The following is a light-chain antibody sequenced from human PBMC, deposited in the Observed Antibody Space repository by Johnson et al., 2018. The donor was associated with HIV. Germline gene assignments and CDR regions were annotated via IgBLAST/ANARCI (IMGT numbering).Light chain of an antibody. J-gene: IGLJ1*01. Sequence: QSVLTQPPSVSAAPGQKVTISCSGSSSNIGNNYVSWYQQLPGTAPKLLIYEKNKRPSGIPDRFYASKSGTSAILDITGLQTGDEADYYCGTWDNSLGAHYVFGIGTKVTVL. V-gene: IGLV1-51*02. CDR1: SSNIGNNY. CDR3: GTWDNSLGAHYV. CDR2: EKN.